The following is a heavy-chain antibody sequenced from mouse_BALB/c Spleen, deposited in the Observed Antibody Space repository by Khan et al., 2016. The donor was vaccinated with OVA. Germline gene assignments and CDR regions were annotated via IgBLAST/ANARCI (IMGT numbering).Heavy chain of an antibody. CDR3: ARRDYGGSPDY. D-gene: IGHD1-1*01. CDR2: INTNTGEP. V-gene: IGHV9-1*02. J-gene: IGHJ2*01. Sequence: QLVQSGPELKKPGETVKISCEASGYTFRNYGMNWVKQAPGKGLKWMGWINTNTGEPTYADDFKGRFAFSLETSASTAFLQINNLKNEDMATYFCARRDYGGSPDYWGQGTTLTVSS. CDR1: GYTFRNYG.